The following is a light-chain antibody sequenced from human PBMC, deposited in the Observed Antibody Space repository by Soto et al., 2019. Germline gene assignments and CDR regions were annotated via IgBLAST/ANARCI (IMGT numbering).Light chain of an antibody. V-gene: IGKV3-20*01. CDR3: HQYGSSPWT. CDR2: DAS. Sequence: EIMLTQSPGTLSLSPGERATLSCRASQSVYSSYLAWYQQRPGQAPRLLFYDASIRATGIPDRFSGSGSGTDFSLTISRLEPEDFAVSYCHQYGSSPWTFGQGTKVEIK. J-gene: IGKJ1*01. CDR1: QSVYSSY.